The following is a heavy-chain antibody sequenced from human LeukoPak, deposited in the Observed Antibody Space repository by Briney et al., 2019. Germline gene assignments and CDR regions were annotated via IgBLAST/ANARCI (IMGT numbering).Heavy chain of an antibody. CDR3: AKAGYCSSTSCPSYYYYGMDV. CDR1: GFTFSSYT. Sequence: PGGSLRLSCAVSGFTFSSYTMSWVRQAPGKGLEWVSAISGSGGSTYYADSVKGRFTISRDNSKNTLYLQMNSLRAEDTAVYYCAKAGYCSSTSCPSYYYYGMDVWGQGTTVTVSS. J-gene: IGHJ6*02. D-gene: IGHD2-2*01. CDR2: ISGSGGST. V-gene: IGHV3-23*01.